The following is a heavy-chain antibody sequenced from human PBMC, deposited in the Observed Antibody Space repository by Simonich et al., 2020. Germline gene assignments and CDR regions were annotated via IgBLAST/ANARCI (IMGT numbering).Heavy chain of an antibody. J-gene: IGHJ6*03. CDR1: GGTFSSYA. CDR2: ISHNIGIA. V-gene: IGHV1-69*17. D-gene: IGHD2-15*01. CDR3: ARGGLADRRIVYYYYMDV. Sequence: QVQLVQSGAEVKKPGSSVKVSCKASGGTFSSYAISWVRQAPGQGLEWMRGISHNIGIANYAQKFQGRVTITADKSTSTAYMELSSLRSEDTAVYYCARGGLADRRIVYYYYMDVWGKGTTVTVSS.